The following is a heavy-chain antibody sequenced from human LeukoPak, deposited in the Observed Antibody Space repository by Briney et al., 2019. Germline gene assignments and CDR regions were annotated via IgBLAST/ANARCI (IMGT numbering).Heavy chain of an antibody. CDR3: AKGGYCSSTSCYEWHGLFDY. J-gene: IGHJ4*02. V-gene: IGHV3-23*01. CDR2: TSGSGGST. Sequence: GGTLRLSCAASGFTFSNFGLSWVRQAPGKGLEWVSATSGSGGSTYYADSVKGRFTISRDNSKDMLYLQMNSLRAEDTAVYYCAKGGYCSSTSCYEWHGLFDYWGQGTLVTVSS. D-gene: IGHD2-2*01. CDR1: GFTFSNFG.